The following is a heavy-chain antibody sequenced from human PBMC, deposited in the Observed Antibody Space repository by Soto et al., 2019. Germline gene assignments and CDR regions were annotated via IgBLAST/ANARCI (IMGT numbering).Heavy chain of an antibody. Sequence: ASGRVSCKAAGYTFTSCGISWVRQAPGQGLEWLGWISAYNGNTNYAQKLQGRVTMTTDTSTSTAYMELRSLRSDDTAVYYCARDLGSSWYRTYYYYGMDVWGQGTTVAVSS. V-gene: IGHV1-18*04. CDR3: ARDLGSSWYRTYYYYGMDV. CDR1: GYTFTSCG. D-gene: IGHD6-13*01. J-gene: IGHJ6*01. CDR2: ISAYNGNT.